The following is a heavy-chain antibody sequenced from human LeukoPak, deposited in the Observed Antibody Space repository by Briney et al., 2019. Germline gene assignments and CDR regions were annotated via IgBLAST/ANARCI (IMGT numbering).Heavy chain of an antibody. J-gene: IGHJ4*02. CDR1: GFTFSSHW. D-gene: IGHD2-2*01. CDR3: AKDILRYCSSTSCRPFDY. Sequence: GGSLRLSCAASGFTFSSHWMSWVRQAPGKGLEWVASIRQDESEIHYVDSVKGRFTISRDNAKNSLYLQMNSLRAEDTALYYCAKDILRYCSSTSCRPFDYWGQGTLVTVSS. CDR2: IRQDESEI. V-gene: IGHV3-7*03.